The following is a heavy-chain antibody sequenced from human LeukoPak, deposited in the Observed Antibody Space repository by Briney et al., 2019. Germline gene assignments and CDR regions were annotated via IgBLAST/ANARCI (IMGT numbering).Heavy chain of an antibody. D-gene: IGHD3-10*01. Sequence: SETLSLTCGVYGGXFSGYYCSWIRQPPGKGLEWIGEINHSGSTNYNPSLKSRVTISVDTSKNQFSLKLSSVTAADTAVYYCARGGSGSYYMAGAYYYYGMDVWGQGTTVTVSS. CDR3: ARGGSGSYYMAGAYYYYGMDV. V-gene: IGHV4-34*01. CDR1: GGXFSGYY. J-gene: IGHJ6*02. CDR2: INHSGST.